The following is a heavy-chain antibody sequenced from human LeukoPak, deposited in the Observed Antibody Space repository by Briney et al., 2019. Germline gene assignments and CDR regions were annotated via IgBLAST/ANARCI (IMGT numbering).Heavy chain of an antibody. Sequence: ASVKVSCKASGYTFTGYYMHWVRQAPGQGLEWMGRINPNSGGTNYAEKFQGRVTMTRDTSISTAYMELSRLRSDDTAVYYCARDPYSARVHKDVWGKGTTVTVSS. CDR2: INPNSGGT. CDR3: ARDPYSARVHKDV. V-gene: IGHV1-2*06. J-gene: IGHJ6*03. D-gene: IGHD6-25*01. CDR1: GYTFTGYY.